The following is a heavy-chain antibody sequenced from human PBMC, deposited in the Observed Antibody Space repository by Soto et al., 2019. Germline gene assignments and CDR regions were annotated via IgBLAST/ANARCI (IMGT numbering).Heavy chain of an antibody. D-gene: IGHD3-10*01. CDR3: AAHSGSTYGPLDY. CDR1: GVSISSGGYS. V-gene: IGHV4-30-2*01. CDR2: IYHSGST. J-gene: IGHJ4*02. Sequence: SETLSLTCAVSGVSISSGGYSWSCIRQPPGKGLEWIGYIYHSGSTNYNPSLKSRVTISVDKWKNQFSLQLRSMTAADTAVYYCAAHSGSTYGPLDYWGQGTQVTVSS.